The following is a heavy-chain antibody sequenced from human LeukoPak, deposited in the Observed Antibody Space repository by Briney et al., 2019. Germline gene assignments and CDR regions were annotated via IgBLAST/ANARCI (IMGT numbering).Heavy chain of an antibody. J-gene: IGHJ5*02. V-gene: IGHV4-30-2*01. CDR1: GGSISSGGYS. Sequence: PSETLSLTCAVSGGSISSGGYSWSWIRQPPGKGLEWIGYIYHSGSTYYNPFLKSRVTISVDRSKNQFSLKLSSVTAADTAVYYCARVYRINWFDPWGQGTLVTVSS. D-gene: IGHD2-15*01. CDR2: IYHSGST. CDR3: ARVYRINWFDP.